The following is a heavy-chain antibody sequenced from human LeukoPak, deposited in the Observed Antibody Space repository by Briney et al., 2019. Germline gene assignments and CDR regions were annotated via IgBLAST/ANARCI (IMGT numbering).Heavy chain of an antibody. J-gene: IGHJ6*03. D-gene: IGHD2-15*01. CDR1: GFTFDTYN. CDR2: IRSYSSYI. CDR3: ARYSEVYYYVDV. Sequence: GGSLRLSCAASGFTFDTYNFNWVRQAPGKGLEWVATIRSYSSYIHYADSVKGRFTISRDDAEKSIYLLMNSLRVEDTAVYFCARYSEVYYYVDVWGTGTTVTVSS. V-gene: IGHV3-21*01.